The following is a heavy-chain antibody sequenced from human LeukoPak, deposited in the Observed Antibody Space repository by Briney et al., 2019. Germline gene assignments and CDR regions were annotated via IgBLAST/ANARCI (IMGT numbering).Heavy chain of an antibody. CDR2: IYYSGST. V-gene: IGHV4-59*01. J-gene: IGHJ3*02. CDR3: ARDTGYYDSSGYLDAFDI. Sequence: TSETLSLTCTVSGGSISSYYWSWIRQPPGKGLEWIGYIYYSGSTNCNPSLKSRVTISVDTSKNQFSLKLSSVTAADTAVYYCARDTGYYDSSGYLDAFDIWGQGTMVTVSS. D-gene: IGHD3-22*01. CDR1: GGSISSYY.